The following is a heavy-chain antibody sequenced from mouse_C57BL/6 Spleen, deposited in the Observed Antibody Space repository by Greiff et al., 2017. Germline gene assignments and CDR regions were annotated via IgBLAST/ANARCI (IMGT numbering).Heavy chain of an antibody. D-gene: IGHD1-1*01. CDR2: ISSGGDYI. V-gene: IGHV5-9-1*02. CDR3: TRDQGYYGSSPYFDY. J-gene: IGHJ2*01. Sequence: EVKLMESGEGLVKPGGSLKLSCAASGFTFSSYAMSWVRQTPEKRLEWVAYISSGGDYIYYADTVKGRFTISRDNARNTLYLQMSSLKSEDTAMYYCTRDQGYYGSSPYFDYWGQGTTLTVSS. CDR1: GFTFSSYA.